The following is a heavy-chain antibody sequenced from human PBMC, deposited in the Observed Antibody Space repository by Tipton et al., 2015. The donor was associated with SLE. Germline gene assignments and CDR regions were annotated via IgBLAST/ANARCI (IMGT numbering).Heavy chain of an antibody. Sequence: GWIRQPPGKGLEWIGSIYPGDSATRYRPSFQGQVTISVDKSISNAYLQWTSLKASDTAMYYCASASSGPSGAFDIWGQGTMVTVSS. D-gene: IGHD3-22*01. CDR3: ASASSGPSGAFDI. CDR2: IYPGDSAT. J-gene: IGHJ3*02. V-gene: IGHV5-51*01.